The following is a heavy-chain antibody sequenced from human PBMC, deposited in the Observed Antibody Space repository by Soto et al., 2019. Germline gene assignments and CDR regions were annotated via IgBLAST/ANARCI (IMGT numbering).Heavy chain of an antibody. J-gene: IGHJ6*02. CDR1: GVPFSSYS. V-gene: IGHV3-48*01. Sequence: GGSLRLSCATSGVPFSSYSMNWVRQAPGKGLEWVSYIRSSGSTIYYADFVKGRFTISRDNAKNSLSLQMNSLSVEDTAVYYCVRDPDALDVWGQGTTVTVSS. CDR3: VRDPDALDV. CDR2: IRSSGSTI. D-gene: IGHD2-2*01.